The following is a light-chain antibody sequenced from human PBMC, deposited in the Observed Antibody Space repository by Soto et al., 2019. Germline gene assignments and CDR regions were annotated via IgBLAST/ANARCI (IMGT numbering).Light chain of an antibody. Sequence: DNVMTQSPDSLAVSLGERATINCRSSQSVLYSSNSKNYIAWYQQKAGQPPRLLIYWASTRESGVTDRFSGSGSGADFTLTISRLQAEDVAVYYCKQYSSNPTFGQGNKVEIK. V-gene: IGKV4-1*01. CDR3: KQYSSNPT. CDR1: QSVLYSSNSKNY. CDR2: WAS. J-gene: IGKJ1*01.